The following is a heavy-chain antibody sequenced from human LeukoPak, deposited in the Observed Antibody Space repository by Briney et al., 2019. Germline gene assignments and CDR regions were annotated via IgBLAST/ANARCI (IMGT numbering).Heavy chain of an antibody. D-gene: IGHD3-10*01. CDR1: GYSFTSYW. Sequence: PGESLKISCKGSGYSFTSYWIGWVRQMPGKGLEWMGIIYPGDSDTRYSPSFQGQVTISADKSISTAYLQWSSLKASDTAMYYCARHSGISKYYYYGMDVWGQGTTVTVSS. J-gene: IGHJ6*02. V-gene: IGHV5-51*01. CDR3: ARHSGISKYYYYGMDV. CDR2: IYPGDSDT.